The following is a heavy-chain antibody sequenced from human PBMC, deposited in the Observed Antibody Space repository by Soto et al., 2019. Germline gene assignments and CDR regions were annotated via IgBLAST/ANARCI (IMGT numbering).Heavy chain of an antibody. CDR1: GFSLSTSGVG. D-gene: IGHD7-27*01. CDR2: LYWDDDK. Sequence: QITLKESGPTLVKPTQPLTLTCTFSGFSLSTSGVGVGWIRQPPGKALELLAFLYWDDDKRYSPSLKSSLTITKDTSKNQVLLTMTNMDPVDTATYYCARTSVNWGSRGLVDYGGQVTLFTVAS. CDR3: ARTSVNWGSRGLVDY. V-gene: IGHV2-5*02. J-gene: IGHJ4*02.